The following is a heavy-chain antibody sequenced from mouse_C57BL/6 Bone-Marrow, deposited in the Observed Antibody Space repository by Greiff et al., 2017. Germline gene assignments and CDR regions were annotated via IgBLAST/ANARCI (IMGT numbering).Heavy chain of an antibody. CDR3: ARGKKDYGSSWFAY. CDR1: GYTFTDYN. J-gene: IGHJ3*01. D-gene: IGHD1-1*01. V-gene: IGHV1-18*01. Sequence: VQLQQSGPELVKPGASVKIPCKASGYTFTDYNMDWVKQSHGKSLEWIGDINPNNGGTIYNQKFKGKATLTVDKSSSTAYMELRSLTSEDTAVYYCARGKKDYGSSWFAYWGQGTLVTVSA. CDR2: INPNNGGT.